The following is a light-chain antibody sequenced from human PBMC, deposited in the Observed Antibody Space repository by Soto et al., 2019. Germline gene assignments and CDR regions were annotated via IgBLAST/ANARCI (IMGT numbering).Light chain of an antibody. CDR3: QQYSDHPRT. CDR1: QTISTW. V-gene: IGKV1-5*01. CDR2: DAS. J-gene: IGKJ1*01. Sequence: DIQMTQSPSTLSASVAVIVTITCRASQTISTWMAWYQQKPGKAPNLLVYDASTLQSGVASRFSGSGSGTEFPPTISRVQPDYVATYYWQQYSDHPRTFGQGTKVDIK.